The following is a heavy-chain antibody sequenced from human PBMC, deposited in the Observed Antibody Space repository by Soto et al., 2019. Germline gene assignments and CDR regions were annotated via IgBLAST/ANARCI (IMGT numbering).Heavy chain of an antibody. CDR1: GGSFSGYY. Sequence: QVQLQQWGAGLLKPSETLSLTCAVYGGSFSGYYWSWIPQPPGKGLEWIGEINHSGSTNYNPSLKSRVTISVDTSKNQFSLKLSSVTAADTAVYYCARVRITGTTPRVLDIWGQGTMVTVSS. CDR3: ARVRITGTTPRVLDI. D-gene: IGHD1-7*01. V-gene: IGHV4-34*01. J-gene: IGHJ3*02. CDR2: INHSGST.